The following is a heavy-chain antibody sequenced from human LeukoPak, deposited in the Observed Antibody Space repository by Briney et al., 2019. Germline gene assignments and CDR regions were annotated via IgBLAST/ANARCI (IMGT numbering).Heavy chain of an antibody. D-gene: IGHD2-2*01. CDR1: GFTFSSYA. CDR2: ISSNGGST. CDR3: VKDIWDLVVVPAAVMDV. V-gene: IGHV3-64*01. Sequence: PGGSLRLSCAASGFTFSSYAMHWVRQAPGKGLESVSAISSNGGSTYYANSVKGRFTISRDNSKNTLYLQMGSLRVEDTAVYYCVKDIWDLVVVPAAVMDVWGKGTTVIVSS. J-gene: IGHJ6*03.